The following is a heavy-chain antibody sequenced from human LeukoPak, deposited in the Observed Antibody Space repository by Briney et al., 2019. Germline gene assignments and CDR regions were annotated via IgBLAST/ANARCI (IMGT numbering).Heavy chain of an antibody. D-gene: IGHD2-2*01. Sequence: PSETLSLTCTVSGGSISSYYWSWIRQPAGKGLEWIGRIYTSGSTNYNPSLKSRVTISVGKSKNQFSLKLSSVTAADTAVYYCARDKAYCSSTSCYEYYFDYWGQGTLVTVSS. V-gene: IGHV4-4*07. J-gene: IGHJ4*02. CDR1: GGSISSYY. CDR2: IYTSGST. CDR3: ARDKAYCSSTSCYEYYFDY.